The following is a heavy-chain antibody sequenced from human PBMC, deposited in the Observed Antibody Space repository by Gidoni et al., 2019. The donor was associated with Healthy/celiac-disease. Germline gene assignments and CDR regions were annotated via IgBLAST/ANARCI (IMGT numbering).Heavy chain of an antibody. CDR3: ARVPEITRVRGGNFDY. D-gene: IGHD3-10*01. Sequence: VQLVESGGGVVQPGRSLRLSCAASGFTFSSYAMHWVRPAPGKGREWGAVRAYDGSNKNYADAVKGRFTISRDNSKNTLYQQMNSRRAEDTAVYYCARVPEITRVRGGNFDYWGQRTLVTVSS. J-gene: IGHJ4*02. V-gene: IGHV3-30-3*01. CDR2: RAYDGSNK. CDR1: GFTFSSYA.